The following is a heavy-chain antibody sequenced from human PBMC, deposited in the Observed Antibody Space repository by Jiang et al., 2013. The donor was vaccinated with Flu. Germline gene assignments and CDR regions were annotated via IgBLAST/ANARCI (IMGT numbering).Heavy chain of an antibody. J-gene: IGHJ2*01. CDR3: AGTTYYYDSSGQSGWYFDL. D-gene: IGHD3-22*01. V-gene: IGHV1-69*01. Sequence: FGTANYAQKFQGRVTITADESTSTAYMELSSLRSEDTAVYYCAGTTYYYDSSGQSGWYFDLWGRGTLVTVSS. CDR2: FGTA.